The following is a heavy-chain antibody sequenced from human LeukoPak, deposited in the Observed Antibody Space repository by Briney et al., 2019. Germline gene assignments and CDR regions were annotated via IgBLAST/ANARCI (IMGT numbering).Heavy chain of an antibody. D-gene: IGHD2-21*01. CDR3: ARANNEGDTNFDY. V-gene: IGHV1-8*01. CDR1: GYTFTSYD. J-gene: IGHJ4*02. Sequence: ASVKVSCKASGYTFTSYDINWVRQATGQGLEWMGWMNPNSGNTGYAQKLQGRVTMTRNTSISTAYMELSSLRSEYTAVYYCARANNEGDTNFDYWGQGTLVTVSS. CDR2: MNPNSGNT.